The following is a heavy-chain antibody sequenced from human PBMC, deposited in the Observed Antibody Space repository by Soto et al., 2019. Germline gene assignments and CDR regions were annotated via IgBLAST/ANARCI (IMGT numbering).Heavy chain of an antibody. J-gene: IGHJ6*02. V-gene: IGHV3-7*03. CDR3: ARDRNVVVPAAIPYVDV. CDR1: GFNFNTYW. D-gene: IGHD2-15*01. CDR2: IKQDGSEK. Sequence: GGSLRLSCAASGFNFNTYWMGWVRQAPGKGLEWVANIKQDGSEKYYGDSVRGRFTISRDNANNSLYLHMNSVRVEDTAVYFCARDRNVVVPAAIPYVDVWGQGTTVTVSS.